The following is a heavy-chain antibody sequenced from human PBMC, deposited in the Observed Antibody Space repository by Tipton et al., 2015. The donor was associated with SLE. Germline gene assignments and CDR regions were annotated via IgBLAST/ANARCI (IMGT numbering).Heavy chain of an antibody. Sequence: QSGAEVKKPGASVKVSCKASGYTFTSYGISWVRQAPGQGLEWMGWISAYNGNTNYAQKLQGRVTMTTDTSTSTAYMELSSLRSEDTAVYYCARDSPGYYYYYGMDVWGQGTTVTVSS. V-gene: IGHV1-18*01. CDR1: GYTFTSYG. CDR2: ISAYNGNT. J-gene: IGHJ6*02. CDR3: ARDSPGYYYYYGMDV.